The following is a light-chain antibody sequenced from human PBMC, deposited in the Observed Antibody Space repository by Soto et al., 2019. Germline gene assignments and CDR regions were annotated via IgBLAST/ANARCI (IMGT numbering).Light chain of an antibody. CDR1: DNDIGGYNY. CDR2: EVS. V-gene: IGLV2-14*01. J-gene: IGLJ1*01. CDR3: SSYTGSSTHV. Sequence: QSALTQPASMSGSPGQSITISCTGTDNDIGGYNYVSWYQQHPGKAPKLMIYEVSHRPSGVSNRFFASKSGNTASLTISGLQAEDEADYYCSSYTGSSTHVFGTGTKVTVL.